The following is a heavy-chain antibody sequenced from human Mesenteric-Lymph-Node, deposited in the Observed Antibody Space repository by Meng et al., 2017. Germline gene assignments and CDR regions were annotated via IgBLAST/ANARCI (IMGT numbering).Heavy chain of an antibody. Sequence: SVKVSCKASGGTFSSYAISWVRQAPGQGLEWMGGIIPIFGTANYAQKFQGRVTITADESTSTAYMELSSLRSEDKDVYYCARGVYCSGGSCYYNYYYGMDVWGQGTTVTVSS. CDR3: ARGVYCSGGSCYYNYYYGMDV. CDR1: GGTFSSYA. V-gene: IGHV1-69*13. J-gene: IGHJ6*02. D-gene: IGHD2-15*01. CDR2: IIPIFGTA.